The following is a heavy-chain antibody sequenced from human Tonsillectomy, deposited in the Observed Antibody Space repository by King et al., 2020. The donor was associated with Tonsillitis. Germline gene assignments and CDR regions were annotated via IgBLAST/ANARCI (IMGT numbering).Heavy chain of an antibody. D-gene: IGHD4-17*01. J-gene: IGHJ4*02. V-gene: IGHV3-49*04. CDR1: GFTFGDYA. CDR3: IREGSTTVTTWD. Sequence: VQLVESGGGLVQPGRSLRLSCTASGFTFGDYAMSWVRQAPGKGLEWVGFIRSKAYVWTTEYAASVKGRFTISRDDSKSIAYLQMNSLKTEDTAVYYCIREGSTTVTTWDWGQGTLVTVSS. CDR2: IRSKAYVWTT.